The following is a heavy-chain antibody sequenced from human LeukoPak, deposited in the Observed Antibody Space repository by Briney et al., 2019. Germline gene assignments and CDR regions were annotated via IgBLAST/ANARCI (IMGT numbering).Heavy chain of an antibody. V-gene: IGHV4-59*01. Sequence: SETLSLTCTVSGGSISGYYWTWIRQPPGEALEYIGCIYYIGSTNYNPSLNSRVTISVDTSKNQFSLKLTSVTAADTAVYYCARDLVTVTKGFDIWGQGTMVSVSS. CDR3: ARDLVTVTKGFDI. D-gene: IGHD4-17*01. CDR2: IYYIGST. CDR1: GGSISGYY. J-gene: IGHJ3*02.